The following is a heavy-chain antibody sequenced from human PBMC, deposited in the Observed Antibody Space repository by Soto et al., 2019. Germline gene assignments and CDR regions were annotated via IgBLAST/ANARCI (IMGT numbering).Heavy chain of an antibody. Sequence: QVQLVQSGAEVKKPGSSVKVSCKASGGTVSSYAISWVRQAPGQGLEWMGGIIPIFGTANYAQKFQGRVTITADKSTSTAYMELSSLRSEDTAVYYCARPKIATLTRGRYYFDYWGQGTLVTVSS. V-gene: IGHV1-69*06. D-gene: IGHD2-21*01. CDR2: IIPIFGTA. J-gene: IGHJ4*02. CDR3: ARPKIATLTRGRYYFDY. CDR1: GGTVSSYA.